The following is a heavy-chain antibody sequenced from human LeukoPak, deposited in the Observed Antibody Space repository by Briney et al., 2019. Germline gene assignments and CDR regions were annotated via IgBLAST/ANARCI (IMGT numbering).Heavy chain of an antibody. CDR2: IYYSGST. V-gene: IGHV4-59*01. Sequence: SETLSLTCTVSGGSISSYYWSWIRQPSGKGLEWIGYIYYSGSTNYNPSLKSRVTISVDTSKNQFSLKLSSVTAADTAVYYCARAGGPVAGSDWFDPWGQGTLVTVSS. CDR3: ARAGGPVAGSDWFDP. D-gene: IGHD6-19*01. CDR1: GGSISSYY. J-gene: IGHJ5*02.